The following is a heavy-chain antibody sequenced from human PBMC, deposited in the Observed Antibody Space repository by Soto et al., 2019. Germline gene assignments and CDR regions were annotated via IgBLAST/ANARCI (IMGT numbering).Heavy chain of an antibody. V-gene: IGHV3-21*01. D-gene: IGHD3-22*01. CDR3: ARDFEIPPLYYYDSSGYNPLDY. J-gene: IGHJ4*02. CDR1: GFTFRTYA. CDR2: ISSSSSYI. Sequence: GASLGLSCAASGFTFRTYAMAWVRQAPGKRLEWVSSISSSSSYIYYADSVKGRFTISRDNAKNSLYLQMNSLRAEDTAVYYCARDFEIPPLYYYDSSGYNPLDYWGQGTLVTVSS.